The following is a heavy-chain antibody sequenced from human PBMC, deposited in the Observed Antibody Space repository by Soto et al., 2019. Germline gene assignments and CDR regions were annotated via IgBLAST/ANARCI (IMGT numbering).Heavy chain of an antibody. V-gene: IGHV1-18*01. CDR2: ISAYNGNT. J-gene: IGHJ4*02. Sequence: QVQLVQSGAEVKKPGASVKVSCKASGYTFASYAISWMRQAPGQGLEWMGWISAYNGNTNYAQKLQGRVTMTTDTYTSTAYRELRSLRSDDTAVYYCARDPPPPDYWGQGTLVTVSS. CDR1: GYTFASYA. CDR3: ARDPPPPDY.